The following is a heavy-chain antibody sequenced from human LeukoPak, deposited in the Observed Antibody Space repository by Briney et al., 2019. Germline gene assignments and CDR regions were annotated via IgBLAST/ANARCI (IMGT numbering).Heavy chain of an antibody. J-gene: IGHJ6*03. CDR2: MSSSGNTI. CDR3: ARSGWNMNYYYYMDV. CDR1: GFIFSDYY. Sequence: GGCLRLSCAASGFIFSDYYMSWIREARGKGLVWALYMSSSGNTIHYADSVKGRFTISRDNAKNSLYLQMNSLRAEDTAVYYCARSGWNMNYYYYMDVWGKGTTVTVSS. V-gene: IGHV3-11*01. D-gene: IGHD1/OR15-1a*01.